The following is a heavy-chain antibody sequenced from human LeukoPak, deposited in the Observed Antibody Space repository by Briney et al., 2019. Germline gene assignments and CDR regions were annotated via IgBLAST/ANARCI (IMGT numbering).Heavy chain of an antibody. CDR1: GGSISSSSYF. CDR2: VYYSGST. CDR3: ARIVLTAYPFDY. Sequence: PSETLSLTCTVSGGSISSSSYFWGWIRQPPGKGLEWIGSVYYSGSTYYNPSLKSRVTISVDTSKNQFSLKLNSVTAADTAVYYCARIVLTAYPFDYWGQGTLVTVSS. V-gene: IGHV4-39*07. D-gene: IGHD3-9*01. J-gene: IGHJ4*02.